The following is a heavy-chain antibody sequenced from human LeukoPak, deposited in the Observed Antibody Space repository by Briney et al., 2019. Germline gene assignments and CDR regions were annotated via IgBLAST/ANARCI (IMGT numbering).Heavy chain of an antibody. J-gene: IGHJ4*02. CDR2: ISSSSSYI. D-gene: IGHD6-19*01. V-gene: IGHV3-21*06. CDR1: GFTFSSYS. Sequence: GGSLRLSCAASGFTFSSYSMNWVRQAPEKGLEWVSSISSSSSYIYYADSVKGRFTISRDDAVNSVYLQMNDLRADDTGVYYCVTKEPSTSGWSYWGQGTLVTVSS. CDR3: VTKEPSTSGWSY.